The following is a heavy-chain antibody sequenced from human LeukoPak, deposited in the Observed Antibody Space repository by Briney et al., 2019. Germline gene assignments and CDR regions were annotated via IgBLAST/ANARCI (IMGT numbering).Heavy chain of an antibody. J-gene: IGHJ4*02. CDR3: ARGGYFDY. CDR2: INHSGST. CDR1: GGSFSGYY. V-gene: IGHV4-34*01. Sequence: PSETLSLTCAVYGGSFSGYYWSWIRQPPGKGLEWIGEINHSGSTNYNPSLKSRVTISVDTSKDQFSLKLSSVTAADTAVYYCARGGYFDYWGQGTLVTVSS.